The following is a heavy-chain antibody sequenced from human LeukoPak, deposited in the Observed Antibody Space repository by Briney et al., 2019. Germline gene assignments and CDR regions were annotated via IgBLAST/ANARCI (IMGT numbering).Heavy chain of an antibody. CDR3: AKVRRLPSPTQLLHY. Sequence: GGSLRLSCAASGFTLSCYAMNWVRQAPGKGLEWVSAISGSGGSTYYADSVKGRFTISRDNSKNTLYLQMNSLRAEDTAVYYCAKVRRLPSPTQLLHYWGQGTLVTVSS. J-gene: IGHJ4*02. D-gene: IGHD4-17*01. CDR2: ISGSGGST. V-gene: IGHV3-23*01. CDR1: GFTLSCYA.